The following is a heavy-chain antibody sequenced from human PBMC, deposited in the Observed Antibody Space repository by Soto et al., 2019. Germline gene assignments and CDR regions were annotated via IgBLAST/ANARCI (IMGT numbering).Heavy chain of an antibody. CDR3: ARGRGGYFDL. D-gene: IGHD3-16*01. J-gene: IGHJ2*01. CDR1: GGSISSYY. CDR2: IYYSGST. Sequence: QVQLQESGPGLVKPSETLSLTCTVSGGSISSYYWSWIRQPPGKGLEWIGYIYYSGSTNYNPSLKSRLTVAVDTSKNHFSLKLSSVTAADMAVYYCARGRGGYFDLWGRGTLVTVSS. V-gene: IGHV4-59*08.